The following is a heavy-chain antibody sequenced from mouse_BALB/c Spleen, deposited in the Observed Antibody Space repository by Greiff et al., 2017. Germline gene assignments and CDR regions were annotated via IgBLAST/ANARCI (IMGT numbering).Heavy chain of an antibody. CDR3: ARGNYYGSLMDY. Sequence: ESGPGLVKPSQSLSLTCTVTGYSITSDYAWNWIRQFPGNKLEWMGYISYSGSTSYNPSLKSRISITRDTSKNQFFLQLNSVTTEDTANYYCARGNYYGSLMDYWGQGTSVTVSS. V-gene: IGHV3-2*02. CDR2: ISYSGST. CDR1: GYSITSDYA. D-gene: IGHD1-1*01. J-gene: IGHJ4*01.